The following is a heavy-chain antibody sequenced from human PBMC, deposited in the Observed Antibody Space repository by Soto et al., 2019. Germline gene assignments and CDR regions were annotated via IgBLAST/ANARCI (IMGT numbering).Heavy chain of an antibody. CDR3: ARGYYYGSGRPTPGGMDV. J-gene: IGHJ6*02. V-gene: IGHV1-18*01. CDR1: GYTFTNYD. D-gene: IGHD3-10*01. Sequence: QVHLVQSGAEVKKPGASVKVSCKASGYTFTNYDINWVRQAPGQGLEWMGWISTYTGNTNYAQKLQGRVTMTTDTSTSTAYMELRSLRSDDTAVYYCARGYYYGSGRPTPGGMDVWGQGTTVTVFS. CDR2: ISTYTGNT.